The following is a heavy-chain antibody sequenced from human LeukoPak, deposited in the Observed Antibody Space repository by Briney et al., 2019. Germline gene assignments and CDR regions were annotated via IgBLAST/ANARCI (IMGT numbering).Heavy chain of an antibody. CDR2: MNPNSGNT. J-gene: IGHJ6*03. V-gene: IGHV1-8*01. D-gene: IGHD1-26*01. Sequence: GASVKVSCKASGYTFTSYDINWVRQATGQGLEWMGWMNPNSGNTGYAQKFQGRVTMTRNTSISTAYMELSSLRSEDTAVYYCARGVGATPYYYYYYMDVWGKGTTVTVSS. CDR3: ARGVGATPYYYYYYMDV. CDR1: GYTFTSYD.